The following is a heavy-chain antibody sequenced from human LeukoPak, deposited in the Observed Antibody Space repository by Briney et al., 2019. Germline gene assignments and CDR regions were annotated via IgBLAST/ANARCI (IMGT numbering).Heavy chain of an antibody. J-gene: IGHJ4*02. CDR1: GYTFTGYY. CDR3: ARSGPGDYYDTSGYYYYDY. Sequence: ASVKVSXKASGYTFTGYYMHWVRQAPGQGLEWMGRINPNSGGTNYAQKFQGRVTMTRDTSASTACMELSRLRSDDTAVYYCARSGPGDYYDTSGYYYYDYWGQGTLVTVSS. CDR2: INPNSGGT. V-gene: IGHV1-2*06. D-gene: IGHD3-22*01.